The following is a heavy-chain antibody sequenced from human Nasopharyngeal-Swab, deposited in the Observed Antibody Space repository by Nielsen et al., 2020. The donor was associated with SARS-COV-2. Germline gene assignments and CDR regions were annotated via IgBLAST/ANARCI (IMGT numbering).Heavy chain of an antibody. V-gene: IGHV3-23*01. CDR2: ISGSGGST. CDR3: AKVARDIVVVPAAMKAYYYYGMDV. D-gene: IGHD2-2*01. Sequence: VRQAPGKGPEWVSAISGSGGSTYYADSVKGRFTISRDNSKNTLYLQMNSLRAEDTAVYYCAKVARDIVVVPAAMKAYYYYGMDVWGQGTTVTVSS. J-gene: IGHJ6*02.